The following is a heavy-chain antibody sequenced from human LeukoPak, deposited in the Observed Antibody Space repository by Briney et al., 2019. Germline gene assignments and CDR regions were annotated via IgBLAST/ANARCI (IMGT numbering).Heavy chain of an antibody. D-gene: IGHD6-6*01. V-gene: IGHV4-4*07. Sequence: SETLSLTCTVSGGSLSSYYWSWIRQPAGKGLEWIGRIYTSGSTNYNPSLKSRVTMTVDTPKNQFSLKLSSVTAADTAVYYCARDRSDSSSSDDPAYYYYMDVWGKGTTVTVSS. CDR1: GGSLSSYY. CDR2: IYTSGST. J-gene: IGHJ6*03. CDR3: ARDRSDSSSSDDPAYYYYMDV.